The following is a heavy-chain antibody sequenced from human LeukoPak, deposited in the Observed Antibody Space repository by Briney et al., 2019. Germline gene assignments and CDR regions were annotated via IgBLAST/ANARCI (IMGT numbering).Heavy chain of an antibody. J-gene: IGHJ6*02. V-gene: IGHV1-24*01. Sequence: ASVKVSCKVSGYTLTELSMHWVRQAPGKGLEWMGGFDPEDGGTIYAQKFQGRVTMTEDTSTDTAYMELSSLRSEDTAVYYCRTAPPHYGMDVWGQGTTVTVSS. CDR2: FDPEDGGT. CDR1: GYTLTELS. CDR3: RTAPPHYGMDV.